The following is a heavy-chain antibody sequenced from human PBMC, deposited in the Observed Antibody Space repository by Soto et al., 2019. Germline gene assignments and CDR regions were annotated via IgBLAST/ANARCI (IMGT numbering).Heavy chain of an antibody. CDR1: GYTFPSIV. CDR2: ISANNGNT. Sequence: QVQLVQSGAEVKKPGAPVKASCRPSGYTFPSIVTSGVRQAPGQGLEWMGWISANNGNTNYAQKLQGRVTMTTDTSTSTAYMELRSLRSDDTAVYYCARDRGSYALDYWGQGTLVTVSS. D-gene: IGHD1-26*01. CDR3: ARDRGSYALDY. V-gene: IGHV1-18*01. J-gene: IGHJ4*02.